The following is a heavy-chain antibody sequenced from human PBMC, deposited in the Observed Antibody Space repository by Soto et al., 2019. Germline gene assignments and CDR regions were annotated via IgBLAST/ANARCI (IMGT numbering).Heavy chain of an antibody. V-gene: IGHV3-30*18. D-gene: IGHD6-13*01. CDR3: AKEGRAAAGTDYYYYGMDV. CDR1: GFTFSSYG. CDR2: ISYDGSNK. Sequence: GGSLRLSCAASGFTFSSYGMHWVRQAPGKGLEWVAVISYDGSNKYYADSVKGRFTISRDNSKNTLYLQMNSLRAEDTAVYYCAKEGRAAAGTDYYYYGMDVWGQGTTVTVSS. J-gene: IGHJ6*02.